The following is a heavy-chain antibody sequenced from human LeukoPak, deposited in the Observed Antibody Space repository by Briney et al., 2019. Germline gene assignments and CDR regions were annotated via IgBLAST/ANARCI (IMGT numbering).Heavy chain of an antibody. Sequence: ASVKVSCKASGYSFTSNYIHWVRQAPGQGLEWMGMIYPRDGSTSYAQKFQGRVTVTRDTSTSTVHKGLSGLRSEDTAVYYCARDQEAFDYWGQGTLVTVSS. J-gene: IGHJ4*02. CDR1: GYSFTSNY. CDR2: IYPRDGST. V-gene: IGHV1-46*01. CDR3: ARDQEAFDY.